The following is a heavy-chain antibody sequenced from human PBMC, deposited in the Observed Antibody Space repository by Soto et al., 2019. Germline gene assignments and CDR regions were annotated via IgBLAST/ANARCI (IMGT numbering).Heavy chain of an antibody. V-gene: IGHV3-23*01. D-gene: IGHD2-8*02. Sequence: PGGSLRLACAASGFTFSSYAMSWVRQAPGKGLEWVSAISGGGSSTYYGDTGKGRFTISRDNSKNTLSLQMNGLRAEDTAVYYCAKGPTLVFPHLGNWGQGTLVTVSS. J-gene: IGHJ4*02. CDR1: GFTFSSYA. CDR2: ISGGGSST. CDR3: AKGPTLVFPHLGN.